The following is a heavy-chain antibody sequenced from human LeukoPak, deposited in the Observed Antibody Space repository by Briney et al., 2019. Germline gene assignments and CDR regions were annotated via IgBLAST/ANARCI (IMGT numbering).Heavy chain of an antibody. CDR1: GFTFSSYW. J-gene: IGHJ4*02. Sequence: GGSLRLSCAASGFTFSSYWMSWVRQAPGKGLEWVANIKQDGSEKYYVDSVKGRFTISRDNAKNSLYLQMNSLRAEDTAVYYCARDKDGYYYGSGSYYGIDYWGQGTLVTVSS. CDR2: IKQDGSEK. D-gene: IGHD3-10*01. CDR3: ARDKDGYYYGSGSYYGIDY. V-gene: IGHV3-7*01.